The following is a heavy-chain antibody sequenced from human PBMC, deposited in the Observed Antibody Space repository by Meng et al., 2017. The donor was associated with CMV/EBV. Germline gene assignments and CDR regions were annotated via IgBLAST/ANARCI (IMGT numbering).Heavy chain of an antibody. CDR2: ISSSGSTI. D-gene: IGHD3-3*01. J-gene: IGHJ6*02. Sequence: GGSLRLSCAASGFTFSDYYMSWIRQAPGKGLEWVSYISSSGSTIYYADSVKGRFTISRDNAKNSLYLQMNSLRAEDTAVYYCARADLSELLLSKVYYGMDVWGQGTTVTVSS. CDR1: GFTFSDYY. V-gene: IGHV3-11*01. CDR3: ARADLSELLLSKVYYGMDV.